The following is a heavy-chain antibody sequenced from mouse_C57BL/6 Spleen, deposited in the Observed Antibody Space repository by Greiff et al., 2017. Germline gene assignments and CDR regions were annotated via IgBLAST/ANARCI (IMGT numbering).Heavy chain of an antibody. D-gene: IGHD1-1*01. CDR2: IWSGGST. J-gene: IGHJ4*01. Sequence: QVQLKESGPGLVQPSQSLSITCTVSGFSLTSYGVHWVRQSPGKGLEWLGVIWSGGSTDYNAAFISRLSISKDNSKSQVFFKMNSLQADDTAIYYCARKELRGYYYAMDYWGQGTSVTVSS. CDR1: GFSLTSYG. CDR3: ARKELRGYYYAMDY. V-gene: IGHV2-2*01.